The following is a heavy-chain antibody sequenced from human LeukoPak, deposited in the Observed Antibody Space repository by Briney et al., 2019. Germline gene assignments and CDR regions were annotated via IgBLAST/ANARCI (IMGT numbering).Heavy chain of an antibody. CDR2: IIPIFGTA. V-gene: IGHV1-69*05. CDR1: GGTFSSYA. Sequence: ASVKVSCKASGGTFSSYAISWVRQAPGQGLEWMGGIIPIFGTANYAQKFQGRVTITTDESTSTAYMVLSSLRSEDTAVYYCATGIVGARGMDYWGLGTLVTVSS. J-gene: IGHJ4*02. D-gene: IGHD1-26*01. CDR3: ATGIVGARGMDY.